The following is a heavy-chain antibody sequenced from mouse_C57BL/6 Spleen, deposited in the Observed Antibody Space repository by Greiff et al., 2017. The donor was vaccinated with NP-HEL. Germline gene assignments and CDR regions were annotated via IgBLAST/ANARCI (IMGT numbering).Heavy chain of an antibody. CDR3: AGDRGYYGGFAY. CDR1: GFPITSGYY. D-gene: IGHD1-1*01. J-gene: IGHJ3*01. V-gene: IGHV12-3*01. Sequence: VKLQESGPGLVKPSQSLFLTCSITGFPITSGYYWIWIRQSPGKPLEWMGYITHSGETFYNPSLQSPISITRETSKNQFFLQLNSVTTEDTAMYYCAGDRGYYGGFAYWGQGTLVTVSA. CDR2: ITHSGET.